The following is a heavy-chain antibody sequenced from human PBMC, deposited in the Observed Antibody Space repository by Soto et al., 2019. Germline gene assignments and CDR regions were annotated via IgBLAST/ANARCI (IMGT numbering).Heavy chain of an antibody. CDR2: IHYSGST. V-gene: IGHV4-59*01. Sequence: SETMSLTCAVYGGSFSCYYWSWIRQPPGKGLEWIGFIHYSGSTNYNPSLKGRVTMSVDTSKNQFSLKLTSVNTADTAIYYCTRGGDPYKTGHWGQGTLVTVSS. CDR3: TRGGDPYKTGH. CDR1: GGSFSCYY. J-gene: IGHJ4*02. D-gene: IGHD2-21*01.